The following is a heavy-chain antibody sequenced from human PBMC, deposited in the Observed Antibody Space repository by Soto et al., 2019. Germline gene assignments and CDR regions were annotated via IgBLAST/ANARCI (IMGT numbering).Heavy chain of an antibody. CDR2: ISSSGTID. Sequence: QVHLVESGGGLVKPGGSLRLSYVASGFTLSDYYMSWIRQAPGKGLEWVSYISSSGTIDNYADSVKGRFTISRDNAKNSLFLQMNGLRAEDTAVYYCARRTMGNYYYMDVWGKGTTVTVSS. CDR3: ARRTMGNYYYMDV. D-gene: IGHD3-10*01. V-gene: IGHV3-11*01. CDR1: GFTLSDYY. J-gene: IGHJ6*03.